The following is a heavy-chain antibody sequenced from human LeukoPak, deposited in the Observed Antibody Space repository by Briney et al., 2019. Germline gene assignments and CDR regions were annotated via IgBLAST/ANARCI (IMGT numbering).Heavy chain of an antibody. CDR3: ARVPSSTSEHG. V-gene: IGHV3-13*01. CDR2: IGTAADA. J-gene: IGHJ4*02. CDR1: GFTFSTYD. D-gene: IGHD2-2*01. Sequence: GGSLRLSCAASGFTFSTYDMHGVRLPTGKGLEWVSSIGTAADAYYADSVKGRFTISRDNAKNSLYLQMNSLRAEDTAVYYCARVPSSTSEHGWGQGTLVTVSS.